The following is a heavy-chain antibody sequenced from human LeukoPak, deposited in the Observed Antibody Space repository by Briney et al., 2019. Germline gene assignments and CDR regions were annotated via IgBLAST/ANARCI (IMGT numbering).Heavy chain of an antibody. CDR3: ARLDTYYYDTSGYLV. CDR2: VSGSGDGT. D-gene: IGHD3-22*01. CDR1: GFTFTSYA. J-gene: IGHJ4*02. V-gene: IGHV3-23*01. Sequence: GGSLRLSCAASGFTFTSYAMGWVRQAPGKGLEWVSSVSGSGDGTYYADSVKGRFTISRDNSKKTLDLHMDSLRAEDTAVYYCARLDTYYYDTSGYLVWGQGTLVTVSS.